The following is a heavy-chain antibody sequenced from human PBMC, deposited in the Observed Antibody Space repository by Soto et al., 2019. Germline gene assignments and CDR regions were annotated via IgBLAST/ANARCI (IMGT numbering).Heavy chain of an antibody. CDR3: ARDVPYDYDSSGYPYGGAFDI. D-gene: IGHD3-22*01. CDR1: GFTFSSYS. V-gene: IGHV3-48*02. Sequence: PEGTLRRSGSASGFTFSSYSMNWVRQAPGKGLEWVSYISSSSTIYYADSVKGRFTISRDNAKNSLYLQMNSLRDEDTAVYYCARDVPYDYDSSGYPYGGAFDIWGQVTMVTVSS. CDR2: ISSSSTI. J-gene: IGHJ3*02.